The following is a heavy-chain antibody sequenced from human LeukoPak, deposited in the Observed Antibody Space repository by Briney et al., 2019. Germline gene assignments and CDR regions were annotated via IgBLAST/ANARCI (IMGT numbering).Heavy chain of an antibody. Sequence: QPGGSLRLSCAASGFTFSNWAMSWVRQAPGKGLEWVSAITSSGGATFYADSVKGRFTISRDNSKNTLYLQMNSLRAEDTAVYYCAKRISGWYYIDYWGQGTLVTVSS. J-gene: IGHJ4*02. D-gene: IGHD6-19*01. CDR1: GFTFSNWA. CDR2: ITSSGGAT. CDR3: AKRISGWYYIDY. V-gene: IGHV3-23*01.